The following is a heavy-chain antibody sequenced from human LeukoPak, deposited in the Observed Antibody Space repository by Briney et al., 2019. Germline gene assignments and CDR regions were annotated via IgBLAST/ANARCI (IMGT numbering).Heavy chain of an antibody. CDR3: ARGGDYDILTGFDY. J-gene: IGHJ4*02. CDR2: IIPIFGTA. D-gene: IGHD3-9*01. Sequence: SVKVSCKASGGTFSSYAISWVRQAPGQGLEWMGGIIPIFGTANYAQKFRGRVTITADKSTSTAYMELSSLRSEDTAMYYCARGGDYDILTGFDYWGQGTLVTVSS. V-gene: IGHV1-69*06. CDR1: GGTFSSYA.